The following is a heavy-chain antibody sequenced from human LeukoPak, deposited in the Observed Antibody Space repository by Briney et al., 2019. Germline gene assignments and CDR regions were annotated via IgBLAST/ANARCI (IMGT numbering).Heavy chain of an antibody. Sequence: PPGGSLRLSCAASGFTFNRYNMNWVRRAPGKGLEWVSGISLDGATTYYAGSVEGRFTISRDNSKNTLYLQMNSLRADDTAVYYCVKDHGWLLYSWGQGTLVTVSS. CDR3: VKDHGWLLYS. CDR2: ISLDGATT. CDR1: GFTFNRYN. J-gene: IGHJ4*02. D-gene: IGHD3-9*01. V-gene: IGHV3-23*01.